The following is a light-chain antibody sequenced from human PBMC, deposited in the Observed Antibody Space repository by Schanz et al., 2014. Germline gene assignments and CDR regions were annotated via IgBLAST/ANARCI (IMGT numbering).Light chain of an antibody. CDR3: QQHDAWPFT. J-gene: IGKJ4*01. CDR2: GAS. Sequence: EIVLTQSPGTLSLSPGERATLSCRASQSVSSSYLAWYQQKPGQAPRLLIYGASSRATGIPDRFSGSGSGTEFTLTISSLQSEDFAVYYCQQHDAWPFTFGGGTKVEL. CDR1: QSVSSSY. V-gene: IGKV3-20*01.